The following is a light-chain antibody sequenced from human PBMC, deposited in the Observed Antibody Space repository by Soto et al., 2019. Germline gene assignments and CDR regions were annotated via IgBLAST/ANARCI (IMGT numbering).Light chain of an antibody. Sequence: DIQMTQSPSSVSASLGDRVTITCRASQDISRWLAWYQQRPGKAPKLLIYAASNLQSGVPSRFSGSGSGTDFTLTINSLQSEDSATYYCHQDTSFPFTFGPGTKVNVK. CDR1: QDISRW. V-gene: IGKV1-12*01. CDR3: HQDTSFPFT. J-gene: IGKJ3*01. CDR2: AAS.